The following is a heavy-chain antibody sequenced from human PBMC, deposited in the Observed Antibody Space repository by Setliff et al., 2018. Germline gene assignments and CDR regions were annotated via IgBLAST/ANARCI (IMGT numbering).Heavy chain of an antibody. D-gene: IGHD3-22*01. V-gene: IGHV1-46*01. CDR3: ARAPWGDDYDSLYTWFDP. CDR2: VNPSGGKT. J-gene: IGHJ5*02. Sequence: ASVKVSCKTSGYGFTSHYFHWLRQAPGQGLEWMGIVNPSGGKTTSSQKFQGRVSMTADASTATVYMELHSLTSEDTAIYYCARAPWGDDYDSLYTWFDPWGQGSLVTVS. CDR1: GYGFTSHY.